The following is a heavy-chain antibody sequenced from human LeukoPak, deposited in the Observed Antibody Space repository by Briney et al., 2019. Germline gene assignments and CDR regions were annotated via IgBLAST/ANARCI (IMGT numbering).Heavy chain of an antibody. CDR2: ISYGGGT. CDR1: GGSISGFY. D-gene: IGHD3-22*01. J-gene: IGHJ4*02. V-gene: IGHV4-59*08. Sequence: PSETLSLPCAVSGGSISGFYWSWVRHPPGKGLEWVGYISYGGGTTYNPSLKRRVSMSIDTSKNQFSLRLSSVTAADTALYYCARVGDASGYFYYFDYWGQGTLLTVSS. CDR3: ARVGDASGYFYYFDY.